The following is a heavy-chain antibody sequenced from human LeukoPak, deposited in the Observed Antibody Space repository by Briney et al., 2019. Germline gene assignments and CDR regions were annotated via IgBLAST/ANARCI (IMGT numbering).Heavy chain of an antibody. Sequence: GGPLRLSCAASGFTLGASWMTWVRQAPGKGPEWVANINREGRKIDYLDSVKGRFIISRDSAKNALYLQMNSLRADDTAIYYCARGGVTAGFDYWGQGTLVT. CDR2: INREGRKI. D-gene: IGHD4-11*01. CDR1: GFTLGASW. CDR3: ARGGVTAGFDY. J-gene: IGHJ4*02. V-gene: IGHV3-7*01.